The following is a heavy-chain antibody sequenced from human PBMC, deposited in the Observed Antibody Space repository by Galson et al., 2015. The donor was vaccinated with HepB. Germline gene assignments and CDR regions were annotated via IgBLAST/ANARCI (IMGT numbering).Heavy chain of an antibody. V-gene: IGHV3-9*01. J-gene: IGHJ4*02. Sequence: SLRLSCAASGFTFDDYAMHWVRQAPGKGLEWVSGISWNSGSIGYADSVKGRFTISRDNAKNSLYLQMNSLRAEDTALYYCAKDSFSSGWSCFDYWGQGTLVTVSS. CDR1: GFTFDDYA. CDR3: AKDSFSSGWSCFDY. CDR2: ISWNSGSI. D-gene: IGHD6-19*01.